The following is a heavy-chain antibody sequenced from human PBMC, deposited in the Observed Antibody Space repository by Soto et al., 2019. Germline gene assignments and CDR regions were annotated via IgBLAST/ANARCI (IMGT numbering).Heavy chain of an antibody. CDR3: ARDLSSSWYDGYGMDV. CDR2: IIPIFGTA. V-gene: IGHV1-69*01. Sequence: QVQLVQSGAEVKKPGSSVKVSCKASGGTFSSYAISWVRQAPGQGLEWVGGIIPIFGTANYAQKFQGRVTITADESTSTAYMELSSLRSEDTAVYYCARDLSSSWYDGYGMDVWGQGTTVTVSS. D-gene: IGHD6-13*01. CDR1: GGTFSSYA. J-gene: IGHJ6*02.